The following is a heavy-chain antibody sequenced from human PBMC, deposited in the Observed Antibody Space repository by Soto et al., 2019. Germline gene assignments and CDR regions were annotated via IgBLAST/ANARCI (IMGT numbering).Heavy chain of an antibody. CDR3: AKDPGVVAIHYFDY. Sequence: EVQVLESGGGLVQPGGSLRLSCAASGFIFSSYAMNWVRQAPGKGLEWVSGIGSTGVSTYYADSVKGRFTISRDNSKNMLYLNMDSLRAEDTAVYYCAKDPGVVAIHYFDYWGQGTLVTVSS. D-gene: IGHD5-12*01. CDR1: GFIFSSYA. J-gene: IGHJ4*02. CDR2: IGSTGVST. V-gene: IGHV3-23*01.